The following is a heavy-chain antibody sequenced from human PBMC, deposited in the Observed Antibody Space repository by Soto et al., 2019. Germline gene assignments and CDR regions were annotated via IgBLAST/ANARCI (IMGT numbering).Heavy chain of an antibody. D-gene: IGHD2-15*01. CDR1: GFSFSSFG. Sequence: QVQLVESGGGVVQPGRSLRLSCAASGFSFSSFGMHWVRQAPGKGLEWVAVTSYDGSNKYYADSVKGRITISRDNSKNTLYLQMNSLRAEDTAVYYCAKEHAVAVVVDYWGQGTLVTVSS. J-gene: IGHJ4*02. CDR3: AKEHAVAVVVDY. V-gene: IGHV3-30*18. CDR2: TSYDGSNK.